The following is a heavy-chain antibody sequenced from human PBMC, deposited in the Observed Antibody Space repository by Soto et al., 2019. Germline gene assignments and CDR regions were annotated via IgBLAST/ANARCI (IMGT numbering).Heavy chain of an antibody. CDR2: IWYDGSNK. CDR1: GFPFSSFA. V-gene: IGHV3-33*08. J-gene: IGHJ6*02. D-gene: IGHD3-22*01. CDR3: ARDNRPYYYDSSGKGAYYYYYGMDV. Sequence: GGSLRLSCAASGFPFSSFAMSWVRQAPGKGLEWVAVIWYDGSNKYYADSVKGRFTISRDNSKNTLYLQMNSLRAEDTAVYYCARDNRPYYYDSSGKGAYYYYYGMDVWGQGTTVTVSS.